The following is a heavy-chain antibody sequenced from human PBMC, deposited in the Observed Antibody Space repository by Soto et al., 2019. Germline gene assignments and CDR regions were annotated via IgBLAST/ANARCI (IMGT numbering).Heavy chain of an antibody. CDR2: IYYRWST. Sequence: QVQLQESGPGLEKPSQTLSLTCTVSGGSISSGGYYWNWIRQHPGKGLEWIGYIYYRWSTYYNPSHKSRVSMSVDTSKKQFSLKRSSVTAAYTAVYYCARSVFPWGQGTLVTVSS. V-gene: IGHV4-31*03. J-gene: IGHJ5*02. CDR1: GGSISSGGYY. CDR3: ARSVFP.